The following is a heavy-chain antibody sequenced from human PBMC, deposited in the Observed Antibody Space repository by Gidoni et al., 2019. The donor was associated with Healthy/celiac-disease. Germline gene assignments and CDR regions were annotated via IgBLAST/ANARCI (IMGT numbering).Heavy chain of an antibody. V-gene: IGHV3-48*02. J-gene: IGHJ6*02. D-gene: IGHD3-22*01. CDR2: ISSSSSTI. CDR1: GFTFSSYS. CDR3: ARDPYYYDSSGYWYYYGMDV. Sequence: EVQLVESGGGLVQPGGSLRLSCAASGFTFSSYSLNWVRQAPGKGLEWVSYISSSSSTIYYADSVKGRFTISRDNAKNSLYLQMNSLRDEDTAVYYCARDPYYYDSSGYWYYYGMDVWGQGTTVTVSS.